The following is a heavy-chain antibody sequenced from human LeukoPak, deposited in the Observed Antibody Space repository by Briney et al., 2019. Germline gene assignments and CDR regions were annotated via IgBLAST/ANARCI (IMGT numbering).Heavy chain of an antibody. D-gene: IGHD3-22*01. CDR1: GGSISSSNW. J-gene: IGHJ4*02. CDR2: IYHSGST. CDR3: AGYDYYDSSGYKY. V-gene: IGHV4-4*02. Sequence: SETLSLTCAVSGGSISSSNWWSWVRQPPGKGLEWIGEIYHSGSTNYNPSLKSRVTISVDKSKNQFSLKLSSVTAADMAVYYCAGYDYYDSSGYKYWGQGTLVTVSS.